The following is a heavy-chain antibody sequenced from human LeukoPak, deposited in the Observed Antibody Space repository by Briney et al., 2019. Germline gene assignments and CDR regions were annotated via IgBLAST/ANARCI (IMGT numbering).Heavy chain of an antibody. CDR1: GFTFSDYE. CDR3: ARGALHVFDY. J-gene: IGHJ4*02. D-gene: IGHD3-10*02. Sequence: PGGSLRLSCAASGFTFSDYEINWVRQAPGKGLEWVSCISTSRSTTYYADSVKGRFTISRDNAKNSLFLQMNTLTVEDTAVYYCARGALHVFDYWGQGTPVTVSS. CDR2: ISTSRSTT. V-gene: IGHV3-48*03.